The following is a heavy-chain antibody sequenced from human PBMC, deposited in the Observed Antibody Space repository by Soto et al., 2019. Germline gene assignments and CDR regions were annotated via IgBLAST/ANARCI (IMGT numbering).Heavy chain of an antibody. CDR2: IYYSGST. V-gene: IGHV4-59*01. CDR3: ARIVVQDIVVVVVPTWFDP. Sequence: QVQLQESGPGLVKPSETLSLTCTVSGGSISSYYWSWIRQPPGKGLEWIGDIYYSGSTNYNPSLNSRVTMSVDTSKNQFSLKLSSVTAADTAVYYCARIVVQDIVVVVVPTWFDPWGQGTLVTVSS. CDR1: GGSISSYY. J-gene: IGHJ5*02. D-gene: IGHD2-15*01.